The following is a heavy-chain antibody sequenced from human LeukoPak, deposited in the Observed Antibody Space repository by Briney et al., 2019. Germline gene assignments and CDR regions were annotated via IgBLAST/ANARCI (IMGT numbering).Heavy chain of an antibody. V-gene: IGHV1-69*01. J-gene: IGHJ5*02. CDR3: ARAGYGYSYGLGWFDP. Sequence: PGSSVKVSCKASGGTFSSYAISWVRQAPGQGLEWMGGIIPIFGTANYAQKFQGRVTITADESTSTAYMELSSLRSEDTAVYYCARAGYGYSYGLGWFDPWGQGTLVTVSS. CDR2: IIPIFGTA. D-gene: IGHD5-18*01. CDR1: GGTFSSYA.